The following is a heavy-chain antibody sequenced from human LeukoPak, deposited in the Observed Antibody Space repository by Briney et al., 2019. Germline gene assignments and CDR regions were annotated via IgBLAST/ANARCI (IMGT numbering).Heavy chain of an antibody. CDR1: GFTFSSYA. V-gene: IGHV3-30-3*01. Sequence: GGSLRLSCAASGFTFSSYAMHWVRQAPGKGLEWVAVISYDGSNKYYADSVKGRFTISRDNSKNTLHLQMNSLRAEDTAVYYCATFLAIVTARDSLYFQHWSQGTLVTVSS. CDR3: ATFLAIVTARDSLYFQH. CDR2: ISYDGSNK. J-gene: IGHJ1*01. D-gene: IGHD3-3*02.